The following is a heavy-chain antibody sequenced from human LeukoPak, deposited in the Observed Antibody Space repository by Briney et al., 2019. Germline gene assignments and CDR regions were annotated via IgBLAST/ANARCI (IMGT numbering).Heavy chain of an antibody. D-gene: IGHD3-3*01. V-gene: IGHV1-69*13. Sequence: ASVKVSCKASGGTFSSYAISWVRQAPGQGLEWMGGIIPIFGTANYAQKFQGRVTITADESTSTAYMELSSLRPEDTAVYYCATPPYDFWSGYDYWGQGTLVTVSS. CDR3: ATPPYDFWSGYDY. J-gene: IGHJ4*02. CDR1: GGTFSSYA. CDR2: IIPIFGTA.